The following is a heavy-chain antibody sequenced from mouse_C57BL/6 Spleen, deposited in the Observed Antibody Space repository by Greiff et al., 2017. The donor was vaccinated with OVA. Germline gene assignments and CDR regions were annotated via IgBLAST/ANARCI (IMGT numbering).Heavy chain of an antibody. J-gene: IGHJ4*01. Sequence: QVQLQQSGAELVKPGASVKMSCKASGYTFTSYWITWVKQRPGQGLEWIGDIYPGSGSTYYNEKFKSKATLTVDTSSSTAYMQLSSLTYEDSAVYYCARPSLDYGSYPYDLDYWGQGTTVTVSS. CDR1: GYTFTSYW. CDR3: ARPSLDYGSYPYDLDY. D-gene: IGHD1-1*01. CDR2: IYPGSGST. V-gene: IGHV1-55*01.